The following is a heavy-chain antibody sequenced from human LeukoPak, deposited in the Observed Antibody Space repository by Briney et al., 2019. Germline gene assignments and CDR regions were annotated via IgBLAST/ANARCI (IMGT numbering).Heavy chain of an antibody. D-gene: IGHD5-18*01. J-gene: IGHJ5*02. CDR2: IYTSGST. CDR3: ARQSYGVRFDP. CDR1: GGSFSGYY. V-gene: IGHV4-4*09. Sequence: SETLSLTCAVYGGSFSGYYWSWIRQPPGKGLEWIGYIYTSGSTNYNPSLKSRVTISVDTSKNQFSLKLSSVTAADTAVYYCARQSYGVRFDPWGQGTLVTVSS.